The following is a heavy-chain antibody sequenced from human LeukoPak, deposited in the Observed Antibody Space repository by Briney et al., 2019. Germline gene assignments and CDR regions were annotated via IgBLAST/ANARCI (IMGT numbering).Heavy chain of an antibody. CDR3: AKDPSFRPGYFDY. Sequence: PGGSLRLSCAASGFTFSSYGMHWVRQAPGKGLEWGAFIRYDGSNKYYADSVKGRFTISRDNSKNTLYLQMNSLRAEDTAVYYCAKDPSFRPGYFDYWGQGTLVTVSS. CDR1: GFTFSSYG. CDR2: IRYDGSNK. V-gene: IGHV3-30*02. J-gene: IGHJ4*02.